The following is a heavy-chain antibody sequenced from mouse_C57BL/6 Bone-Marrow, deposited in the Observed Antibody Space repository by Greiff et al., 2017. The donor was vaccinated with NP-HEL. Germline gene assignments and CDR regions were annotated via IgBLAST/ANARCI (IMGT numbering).Heavy chain of an antibody. J-gene: IGHJ2*01. CDR1: GYAFSSSW. V-gene: IGHV1-82*01. CDR3: ARRHYFDY. Sequence: VQLQQSGPELVKPGASVKISCKASGYAFSSSWMNWVKQRPGKGLEWIGRIYSGDGDTNYNGKFKGKATLTADNSSSTAYMQLSSLTSEDSAVYFCARRHYFDYWGQGTTLTVSS. CDR2: IYSGDGDT.